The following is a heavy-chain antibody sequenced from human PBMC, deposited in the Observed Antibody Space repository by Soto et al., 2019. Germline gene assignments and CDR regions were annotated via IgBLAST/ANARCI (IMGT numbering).Heavy chain of an antibody. CDR3: ASSWSANDYLLRGSYGMDV. CDR1: GFTFSSYG. V-gene: IGHV3-33*01. D-gene: IGHD1-26*01. CDR2: IWYDGSNK. J-gene: IGHJ6*02. Sequence: QVQLVESGGGVVQPGRSLRLSCAASGFTFSSYGMHWVRQAPGKGLEWVAVIWYDGSNKYYADSVKGRLTSSRDNSKNTLYPQMNSLSAEDTAVYYCASSWSANDYLLRGSYGMDVWGQGTTVTVSS.